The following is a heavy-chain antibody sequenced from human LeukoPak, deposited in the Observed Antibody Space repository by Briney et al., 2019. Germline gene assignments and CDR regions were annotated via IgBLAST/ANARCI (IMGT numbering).Heavy chain of an antibody. CDR2: ISYDGSNK. Sequence: GGSLRLSCAASGFTSSSYGMHWVRQAPGKGLEWVAVISYDGSNKYYADSVKGRFTISRDNAENTLYLQMNSLGAEDTAVYYCARVGQGEWFFDLWGRGTLVTVSS. D-gene: IGHD1-26*01. CDR3: ARVGQGEWFFDL. J-gene: IGHJ2*01. V-gene: IGHV3-30*03. CDR1: GFTSSSYG.